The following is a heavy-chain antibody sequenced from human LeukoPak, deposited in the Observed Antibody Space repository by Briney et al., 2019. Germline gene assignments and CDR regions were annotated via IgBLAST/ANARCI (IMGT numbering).Heavy chain of an antibody. J-gene: IGHJ4*02. CDR1: GFTFGTYW. V-gene: IGHV3-7*03. CDR3: ATDRGIPFDY. D-gene: IGHD3-10*01. Sequence: GGSLRLSCAASGFTFGTYWMHWVRQAPGKGLEWVANIKQDGSEKYYVDSVKGRFTISRDNAKNSLYLQMNSLRAEDTAVYYCATDRGIPFDYWGQGTPVTVSS. CDR2: IKQDGSEK.